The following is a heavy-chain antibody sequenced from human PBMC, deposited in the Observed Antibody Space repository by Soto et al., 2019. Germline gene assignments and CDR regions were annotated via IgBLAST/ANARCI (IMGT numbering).Heavy chain of an antibody. CDR3: AGRDFWSGKNYGMDV. CDR1: GFTFTSSA. Sequence: QMQLVQSGPEVKKPGTSVKVSCKASGFTFTSSAVQWVRQARGQRLEWIGWIVVGSGNTNYAQKFQERVTITRDMSTSTAYMELSSLRSEDTAVYYCAGRDFWSGKNYGMDVWGQGTTVTVSS. D-gene: IGHD3-3*01. J-gene: IGHJ6*02. V-gene: IGHV1-58*01. CDR2: IVVGSGNT.